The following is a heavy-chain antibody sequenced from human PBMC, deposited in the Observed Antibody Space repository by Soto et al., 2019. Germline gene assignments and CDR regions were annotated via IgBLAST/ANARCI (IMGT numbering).Heavy chain of an antibody. J-gene: IGHJ6*03. CDR1: GYTFTSYD. CDR3: ARINPSDFGVVVYYYYMDV. Sequence: ASVKVSCKASGYTFTSYDINWVRQATGQGLEWMGWMNPNSGNTGYAQKFQGRVTMTRNTSISTAYMELSSLRSEDTAVYYCARINPSDFGVVVYYYYMDVWGKGTTVTVSS. D-gene: IGHD3-3*01. CDR2: MNPNSGNT. V-gene: IGHV1-8*01.